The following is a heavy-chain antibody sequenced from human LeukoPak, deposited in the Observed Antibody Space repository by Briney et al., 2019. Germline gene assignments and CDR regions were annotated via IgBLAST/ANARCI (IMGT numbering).Heavy chain of an antibody. D-gene: IGHD3-3*01. V-gene: IGHV3-23*01. CDR3: AKDSRVLRFLEWLYRFDY. CDR1: GFTFSSYA. Sequence: GGSLRLSCAASGFTFSSYAMSWVRQAPGKGLEWVSAISGSGGSTYYADSVKGRFTISRDNSKNTLYLQMNSLRAEATAVYYCAKDSRVLRFLEWLYRFDYWGQGALVTVSS. J-gene: IGHJ4*02. CDR2: ISGSGGST.